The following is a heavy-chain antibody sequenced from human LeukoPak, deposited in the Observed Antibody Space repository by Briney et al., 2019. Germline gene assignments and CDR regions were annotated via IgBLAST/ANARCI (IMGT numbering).Heavy chain of an antibody. Sequence: PSETLSLTCTVSGYSISSGYYWGWIRQPPGKGLEWIGSIYHSGSTYYNPSLKSRVTISVDTSKNQFSLKLSPVTAADTAVYYCARAELELRWFDPWGQGTLVTVSS. V-gene: IGHV4-38-2*02. CDR1: GYSISSGYY. CDR3: ARAELELRWFDP. CDR2: IYHSGST. J-gene: IGHJ5*02. D-gene: IGHD1-7*01.